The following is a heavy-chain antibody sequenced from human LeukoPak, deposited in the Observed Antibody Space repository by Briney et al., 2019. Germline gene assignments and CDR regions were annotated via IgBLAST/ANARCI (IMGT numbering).Heavy chain of an antibody. CDR1: GFTFSSYA. CDR3: AKTAYDSSGYPSYYFDY. CDR2: ISGSGGST. D-gene: IGHD3-22*01. V-gene: IGHV3-23*01. J-gene: IGHJ4*02. Sequence: PGGSLRLSCAASGFTFSSYAMSWVRQAPGKGLEWVSAISGSGGSTYYADSVKGRFTISRDNSKNTLYLQMNSLRAEDTAVYYCAKTAYDSSGYPSYYFDYWGQGTLVTVSS.